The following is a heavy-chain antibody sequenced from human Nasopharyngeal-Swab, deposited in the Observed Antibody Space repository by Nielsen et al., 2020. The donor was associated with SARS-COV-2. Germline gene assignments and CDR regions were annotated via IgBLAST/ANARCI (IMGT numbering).Heavy chain of an antibody. CDR1: GGSISSYY. CDR2: IYYSGST. D-gene: IGHD6-13*01. J-gene: IGHJ5*02. Sequence: GSLRLSCTVSGGSISSYYWSWIRQHPGKGLEWIGYIYYSGSTYYNPSLKSRVTISVDTSKNQFSLKLSSVTAADTAVYYCARQVRGIAAAGTWFDPWGQGTLVTVSS. CDR3: ARQVRGIAAAGTWFDP. V-gene: IGHV4-59*04.